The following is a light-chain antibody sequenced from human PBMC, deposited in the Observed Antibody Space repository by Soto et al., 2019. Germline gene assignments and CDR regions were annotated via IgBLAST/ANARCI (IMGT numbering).Light chain of an antibody. Sequence: QSALTQPASVSGSPGQSITISCTGTSSDVGGYNSVSWYQQHPDKAPQLMIFDVSNRPSGISDRFSGSKSGNTASLTISGLQAEDEADYYCSSYKNANSLVFGGGTKLTVL. CDR2: DVS. V-gene: IGLV2-14*03. J-gene: IGLJ2*01. CDR1: SSDVGGYNS. CDR3: SSYKNANSLV.